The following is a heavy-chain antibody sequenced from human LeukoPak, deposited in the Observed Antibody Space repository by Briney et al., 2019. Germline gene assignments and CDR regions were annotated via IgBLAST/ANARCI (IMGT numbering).Heavy chain of an antibody. CDR2: FSVSGTT. V-gene: IGHV4-4*07. CDR1: GDSISRYY. D-gene: IGHD3-10*01. J-gene: IGHJ4*02. CDR3: ARSPYGSGSYGFDY. Sequence: PSETLSLTCIVSGDSISRYYWSWVRQPAGEGLEWIGRFSVSGTTDYSPSLKSRVTISVDTSKNQFSLKLTSVSAADTAVYYCARSPYGSGSYGFDYWGQGTLVTVSS.